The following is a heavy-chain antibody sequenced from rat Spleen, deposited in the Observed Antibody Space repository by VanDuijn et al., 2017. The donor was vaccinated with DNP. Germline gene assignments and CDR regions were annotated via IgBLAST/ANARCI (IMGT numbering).Heavy chain of an antibody. CDR3: ARGGAHYFDY. Sequence: EVQLVESGGGLVQPGRSLKLSCAASGFTFSNYGMAWVRQAPTKGLEWVASITNSGGSTYYRDSVKGRFTISRDNAKSTLYLQMDSLRSEDTATYYCARGGAHYFDYWGQGVMVTVSS. V-gene: IGHV5S13*01. CDR2: ITNSGGST. CDR1: GFTFSNYG. J-gene: IGHJ2*01. D-gene: IGHD1-11*01.